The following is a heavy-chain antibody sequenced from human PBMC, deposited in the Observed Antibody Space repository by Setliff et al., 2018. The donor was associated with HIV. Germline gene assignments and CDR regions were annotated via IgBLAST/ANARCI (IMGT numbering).Heavy chain of an antibody. Sequence: ASVKVSCKASGYNFTDYDINWVRQATGQGLEWMGWISAYNGNTRYAQKLQGRVTMTTDASTSTACMELRSLRSDDTAVYYCARESGSYYRDLDYWGQGTLVTVSS. V-gene: IGHV1-18*01. CDR1: GYNFTDYD. CDR3: ARESGSYYRDLDY. D-gene: IGHD1-26*01. J-gene: IGHJ4*02. CDR2: ISAYNGNT.